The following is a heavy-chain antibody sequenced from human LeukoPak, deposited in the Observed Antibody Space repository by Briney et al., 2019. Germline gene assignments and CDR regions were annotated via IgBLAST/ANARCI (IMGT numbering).Heavy chain of an antibody. CDR1: GGSISSYF. D-gene: IGHD6-13*01. Sequence: PSETLSLTCTVSGGSISSYFWSWIRQPPGKGLEWIGYIYYSGSTNYNPSLKSRVTISVDTSKNQFSLTLSSVTAADTAVYYCARHELAAAPFDYWGQGTLVTVSS. CDR2: IYYSGST. V-gene: IGHV4-59*08. CDR3: ARHELAAAPFDY. J-gene: IGHJ4*02.